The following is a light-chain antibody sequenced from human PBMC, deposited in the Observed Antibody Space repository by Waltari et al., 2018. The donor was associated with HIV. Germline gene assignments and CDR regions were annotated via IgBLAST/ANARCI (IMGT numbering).Light chain of an antibody. Sequence: EIVLTQSPATLSLSPGERPTLSCRASQSVSNYLAWYQPKPGQAPRRLIDGASSRATGIPARFSGSGSGTDFTLTISSLEPGDFAVYYCQQRSNGPITFGQGTRLEIK. CDR2: GAS. CDR3: QQRSNGPIT. V-gene: IGKV3-11*01. J-gene: IGKJ5*01. CDR1: QSVSNY.